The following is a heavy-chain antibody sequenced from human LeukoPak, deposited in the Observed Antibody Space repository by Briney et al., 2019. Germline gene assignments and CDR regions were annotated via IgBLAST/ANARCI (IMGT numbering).Heavy chain of an antibody. Sequence: GSSVKVSCKASGDIFSNSGITWVRQAPGQGLEWMGGIIPIFDSANYAQKFQGRITVTADESTSTGYMELSSLRSEDTAVYFCARYALGSSYFDYWGQGTLVTVSS. J-gene: IGHJ4*02. V-gene: IGHV1-69*01. CDR3: ARYALGSSYFDY. D-gene: IGHD6-6*01. CDR1: GDIFSNSG. CDR2: IIPIFDSA.